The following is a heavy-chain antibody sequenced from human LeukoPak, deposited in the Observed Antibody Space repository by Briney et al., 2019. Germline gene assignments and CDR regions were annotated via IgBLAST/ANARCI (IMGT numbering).Heavy chain of an antibody. J-gene: IGHJ6*02. V-gene: IGHV5-51*01. CDR3: ARHRTTVLEDGMDV. Sequence: GVSLRISCKASGYVFTSYWIAWVRQMTGKGLEWIGIIYPAATDTRYNTFCQRQLTISADKSISSPYLQWRRLKASDTAMCYCARHRTTVLEDGMDVWGQGTTVTVSS. CDR1: GYVFTSYW. D-gene: IGHD4-11*01. CDR2: IYPAATDT.